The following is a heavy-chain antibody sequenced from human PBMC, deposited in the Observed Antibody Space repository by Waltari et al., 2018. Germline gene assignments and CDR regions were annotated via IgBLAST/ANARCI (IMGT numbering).Heavy chain of an antibody. Sequence: EVQLVESGGGLIQPGGSLRLSCAASGFTVSSNYMSWVRQAPGKGLELVSVFYSGGSTYYAASVKGRFTISRDNSKNTLYLQMNSLRTEETAVYYCARGDGVRGVIFDYWGQGTLVTVSS. CDR1: GFTVSSNY. CDR3: ARGDGVRGVIFDY. J-gene: IGHJ4*02. CDR2: FYSGGST. D-gene: IGHD3-10*01. V-gene: IGHV3-53*01.